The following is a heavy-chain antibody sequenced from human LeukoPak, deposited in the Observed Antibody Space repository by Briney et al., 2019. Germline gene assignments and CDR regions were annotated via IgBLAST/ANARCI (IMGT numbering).Heavy chain of an antibody. D-gene: IGHD3-3*01. J-gene: IGHJ4*02. CDR1: GFTFSSYG. CDR2: IRYDGSNK. V-gene: IGHV3-30*02. CDR3: AKVDDFWSGFPQPDY. Sequence: PGGSLRLSCAASGFTFSSYGMHWVRQAPGKGLEWVAFIRYDGSNKYYADSVKGRFTISRDNSKNTLYLQMNSLRAEDTAVYYCAKVDDFWSGFPQPDYWGQGTLVTVSS.